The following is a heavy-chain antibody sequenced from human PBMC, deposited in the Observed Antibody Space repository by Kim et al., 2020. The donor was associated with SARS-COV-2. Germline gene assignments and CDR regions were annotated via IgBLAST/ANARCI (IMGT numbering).Heavy chain of an antibody. CDR3: AGADPGAGDRLDVFDI. CDR1: GYTFSSYW. J-gene: IGHJ3*02. CDR2: IDPSDSYT. V-gene: IGHV5-10-1*01. D-gene: IGHD7-27*01. Sequence: GESLKISCKGSGYTFSSYWISWVRQMPGKGLEWMGRIDPSDSYTSYNQSFKGHVIISADKSISSAYLQWSSLKASDSAMYYFAGADPGAGDRLDVFDIWGQGTMVTVSS.